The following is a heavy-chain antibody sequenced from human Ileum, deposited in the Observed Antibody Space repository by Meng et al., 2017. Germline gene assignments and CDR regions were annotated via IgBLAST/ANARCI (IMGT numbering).Heavy chain of an antibody. Sequence: GESLKISCKGSGYTFGGYWIGWVRQMPGKGLEWMGIIYPGDSRTNYNPSFEGQVTMSADKSINTAYLQWSNLKAPDTAMYYCARFSGPTFMANWFDPWGQGTLVTVSS. CDR1: GYTFGGYW. CDR2: IYPGDSRT. V-gene: IGHV5-51*01. J-gene: IGHJ5*02. CDR3: ARFSGPTFMANWFDP. D-gene: IGHD5-12*01.